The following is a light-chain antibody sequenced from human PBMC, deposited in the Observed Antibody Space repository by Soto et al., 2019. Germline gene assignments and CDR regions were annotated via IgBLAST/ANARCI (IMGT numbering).Light chain of an antibody. CDR3: SSYTSSTTFGV. CDR2: DVS. CDR1: SSDVGGYNY. J-gene: IGLJ1*01. V-gene: IGLV2-14*03. Sequence: QSVLTRPASVSGSPGQSITISCTGTSSDVGGYNYVSWYQQHPGRVPKLLIYDVSYRPSGVSNRFSGSTSGNTASLTISGLQAEDEAEYYCSSYTSSTTFGVFGTGTKVTVL.